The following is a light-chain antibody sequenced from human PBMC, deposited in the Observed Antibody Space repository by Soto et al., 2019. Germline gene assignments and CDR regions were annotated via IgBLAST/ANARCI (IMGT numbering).Light chain of an antibody. Sequence: DIQMTQSPSSLSASVGDRVTITCRARQSITNYLNWYQQKPGKAPKLLIYAASNFQSGVPSRFSGSGSWTDFTLTISSLQPEDFASYYCQQTYSTPVTFGGGTKVEIK. CDR1: QSITNY. CDR3: QQTYSTPVT. V-gene: IGKV1-39*01. J-gene: IGKJ4*01. CDR2: AAS.